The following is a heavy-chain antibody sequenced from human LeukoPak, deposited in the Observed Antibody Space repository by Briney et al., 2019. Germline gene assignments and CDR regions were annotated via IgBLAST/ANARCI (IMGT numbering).Heavy chain of an antibody. CDR3: ASDTGADY. CDR1: GGSISSYY. D-gene: IGHD1-1*01. CDR2: IYYSGST. V-gene: IGHV4-59*01. Sequence: SETLSLTCTVSGGSISSYYWSWIRQPPGKGLEWIGYIYYSGSTNYNPSLKSRVTISVDTSKNQFSLKLSSVTAADTAVYYCASDTGADYGGQGPLVTVSP. J-gene: IGHJ4*02.